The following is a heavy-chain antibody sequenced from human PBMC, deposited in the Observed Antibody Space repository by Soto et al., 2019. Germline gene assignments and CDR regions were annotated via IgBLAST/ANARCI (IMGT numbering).Heavy chain of an antibody. CDR2: INPPRRGK. V-gene: IGHV1-2*02. Sequence: SVKVSCKASGYTFTGYHIDWVRQAPGQGVEWMGSINPPRRGKDYAQEFRGTGTMPRDTSISTGYMEVGRLRSDDTAEYYCARSDCSSTSCYTDYYYGMDVWGQGTTVTVSS. CDR1: GYTFTGYH. CDR3: ARSDCSSTSCYTDYYYGMDV. D-gene: IGHD2-2*02. J-gene: IGHJ6*02.